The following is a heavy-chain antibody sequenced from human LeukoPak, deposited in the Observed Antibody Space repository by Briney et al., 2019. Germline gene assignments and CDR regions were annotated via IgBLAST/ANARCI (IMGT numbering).Heavy chain of an antibody. CDR1: GFTFRTYA. CDR2: ISGSGNGT. Sequence: GGSLRLSCTASGFTFRTYAMNWVRQAPGKGLEWLSGISGSGNGTYYADSVKGRFIISRDNSKNMVYPQMISLTVEDTATYYCAKRTMSAFDSWGQGTLLIVSS. D-gene: IGHD5-24*01. V-gene: IGHV3-23*01. J-gene: IGHJ4*02. CDR3: AKRTMSAFDS.